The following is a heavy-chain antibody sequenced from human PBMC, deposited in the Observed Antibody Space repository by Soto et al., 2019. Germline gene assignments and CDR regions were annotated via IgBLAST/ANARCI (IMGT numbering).Heavy chain of an antibody. V-gene: IGHV4-59*08. CDR1: GGSISNFY. CDR3: ARFNWYFDL. Sequence: SETLSLTCTVSGGSISNFYWSWIRQPPGKGLEWIGNVYYTGDTNYNPSLKSRVIISVDTSKNQFSLKLSSVTAADTAVYYCARFNWYFDLWGRGTLVTVSS. J-gene: IGHJ2*01. CDR2: VYYTGDT.